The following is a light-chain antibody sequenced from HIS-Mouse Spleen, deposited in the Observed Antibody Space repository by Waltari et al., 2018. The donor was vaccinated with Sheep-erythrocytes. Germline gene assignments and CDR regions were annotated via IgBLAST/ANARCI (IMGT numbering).Light chain of an antibody. V-gene: IGLV3-21*03. J-gene: IGLJ1*01. CDR3: QVWDSSSDHNYV. CDR1: NIGSKR. CDR2: DDS. Sequence: SYVLTQPPSVSVAPGKTARITCGGNNIGSKRVQWYQQKPGQAPVLVVYDDSDRPSGIPERFSGSNSGNTATLTISRVEAGDEADYYCQVWDSSSDHNYVFGTGTKVTVL.